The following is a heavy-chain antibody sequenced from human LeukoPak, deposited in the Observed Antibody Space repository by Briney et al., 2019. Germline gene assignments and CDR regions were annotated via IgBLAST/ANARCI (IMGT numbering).Heavy chain of an antibody. V-gene: IGHV1-2*06. D-gene: IGHD1-26*01. J-gene: IGHJ6*03. Sequence: EASVKVSCKASGYTFTGYYMHWVRQAPGQGLEWMGRINPNSGGTYYAQQFQGRVTMTSETSNSSAYMVMSRTSSDNTAVYYCARAYDTATTGYCYYMDVWGKGTTVTVSS. CDR3: ARAYDTATTGYCYYMDV. CDR1: GYTFTGYY. CDR2: INPNSGGT.